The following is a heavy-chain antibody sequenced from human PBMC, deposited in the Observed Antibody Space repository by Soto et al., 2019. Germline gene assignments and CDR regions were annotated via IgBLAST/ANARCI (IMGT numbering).Heavy chain of an antibody. Sequence: EVPLVESGGGLVQPEGSLRLSCVDSGFTFSSYWMSWVRQAPVKGLEWVGNIKQDGSEENYVDSVKGRFTISRDNAKNSMYLQMNSLRVEDTAVYYCARIAASGRGWDVWGQGTMVVVSS. J-gene: IGHJ6*02. CDR3: ARIAASGRGWDV. CDR2: IKQDGSEE. D-gene: IGHD6-13*01. V-gene: IGHV3-7*01. CDR1: GFTFSSYW.